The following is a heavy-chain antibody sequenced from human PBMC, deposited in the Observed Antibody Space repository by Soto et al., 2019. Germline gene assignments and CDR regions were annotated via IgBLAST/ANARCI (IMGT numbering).Heavy chain of an antibody. D-gene: IGHD6-13*01. CDR3: ARGLLIAAAPEGRYYYGMDV. Sequence: QVQLQESGPGLVKPSETLSLTCTVSGGSISSYYWSWIRQPPGKGLEWIGYIYYSGSTNYNPSLXXRVTISVATPXXQXSXXLSSVTAADTAVYYCARGLLIAAAPEGRYYYGMDVWGQGTTVTVSS. J-gene: IGHJ6*02. CDR2: IYYSGST. CDR1: GGSISSYY. V-gene: IGHV4-59*01.